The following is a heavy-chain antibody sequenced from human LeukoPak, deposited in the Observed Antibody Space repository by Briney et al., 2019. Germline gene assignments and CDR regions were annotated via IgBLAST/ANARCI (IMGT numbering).Heavy chain of an antibody. Sequence: GGSLRLSCAASGFTVSNNYMTWVRQAPGKGLERVSLIYSGGTTFYTDSVKGRFTISRDSSKNTLYLQMNNLKAEDTAVYYCTTSPAVASWGQGTLVTVSS. CDR3: TTSPAVAS. J-gene: IGHJ5*02. D-gene: IGHD4-23*01. CDR1: GFTVSNNY. CDR2: IYSGGTT. V-gene: IGHV3-53*01.